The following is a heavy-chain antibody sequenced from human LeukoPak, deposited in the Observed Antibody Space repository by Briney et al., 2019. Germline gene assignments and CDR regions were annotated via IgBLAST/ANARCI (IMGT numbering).Heavy chain of an antibody. Sequence: NTSETLSLTCTVSGGSISSFYWNWIRQPPGKGLEWIGYIFYSGSTTYNPSLKSRVTISVDTSKNQFSLKLSSVTAADTAVYYCARSYYGSGRYGPQFDYWGQGTLVTVSS. D-gene: IGHD3-10*01. CDR2: IFYSGST. CDR1: GGSISSFY. CDR3: ARSYYGSGRYGPQFDY. V-gene: IGHV4-59*01. J-gene: IGHJ4*02.